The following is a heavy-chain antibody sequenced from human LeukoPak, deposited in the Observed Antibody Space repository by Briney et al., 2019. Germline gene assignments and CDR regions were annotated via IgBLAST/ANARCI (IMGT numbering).Heavy chain of an antibody. CDR3: ARGHCFGGDCYFDY. CDR2: IYYSGST. J-gene: IGHJ4*02. V-gene: IGHV4-31*03. Sequence: SDTLSLTCTVSGGSISSGGYYWSWIRQHPGKGLEWIGYIYYSGSTYYNPSLKSRVTISVDTSKNQFSLKLSSVTAADTAVHYCARGHCFGGDCYFDYWGPGTLVTVSS. CDR1: GGSISSGGYY. D-gene: IGHD2-21*02.